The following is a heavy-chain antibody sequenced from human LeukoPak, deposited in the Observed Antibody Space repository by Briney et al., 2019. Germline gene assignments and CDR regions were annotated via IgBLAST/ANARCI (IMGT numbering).Heavy chain of an antibody. CDR2: INTNTGDP. D-gene: IGHD6-19*01. J-gene: IGHJ4*02. CDR1: GYTFKDYV. Sequence: ASVKVSCKTSGYTFKDYVMNWVRQAPGQGLQWMGWINTNTGDPTYAQAFRGRFFFSLDSSLTTTYLQISSLKADDTAVYYCVRARRGTVAGLDFWGQGTLVTVSS. V-gene: IGHV7-4-1*01. CDR3: VRARRGTVAGLDF.